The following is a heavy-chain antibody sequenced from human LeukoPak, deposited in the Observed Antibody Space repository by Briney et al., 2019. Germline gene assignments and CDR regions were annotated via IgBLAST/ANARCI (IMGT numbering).Heavy chain of an antibody. CDR1: GFTFSSYA. Sequence: GGSLRLSCAASGFTFSSYAMSWVRQAPGKGLEWVSAISGSGGSTYYADSVKGRFTISRDNSKNTLYLQMNSLRAEDTAVYYCVRGTIAAAGTDHWGQGTLVTVSS. CDR2: ISGSGGST. CDR3: VRGTIAAAGTDH. V-gene: IGHV3-23*01. J-gene: IGHJ4*02. D-gene: IGHD6-13*01.